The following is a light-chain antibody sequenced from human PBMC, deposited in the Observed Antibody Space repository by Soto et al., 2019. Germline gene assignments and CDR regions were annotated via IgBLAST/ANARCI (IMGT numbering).Light chain of an antibody. CDR3: SSYTSNDAWV. V-gene: IGLV2-14*01. CDR1: SSDVGAYDF. Sequence: QSVLTQPRSVSGSPGQSVTISCTGTSSDVGAYDFVSWYQQHPGKAPKLMIYEVSNRPSGVSSRFSGSKSGNTASLTVSGLQADDESDYYCSSYTSNDAWVFGGGTKLTVL. J-gene: IGLJ3*02. CDR2: EVS.